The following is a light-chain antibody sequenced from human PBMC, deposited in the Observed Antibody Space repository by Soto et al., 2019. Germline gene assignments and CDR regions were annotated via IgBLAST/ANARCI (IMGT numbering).Light chain of an antibody. J-gene: IGKJ4*01. CDR3: QQYHSYSLT. Sequence: DIQMTQSPSTLSASVVDRVTITCRASQSVTSRLAWYQQKPGKAPKLLIYGASNLASGVPSRFSGSGSGTGFTLTISSLQPDDFATYYCQQYHSYSLTFGGGTTVEIK. V-gene: IGKV1-5*01. CDR1: QSVTSR. CDR2: GAS.